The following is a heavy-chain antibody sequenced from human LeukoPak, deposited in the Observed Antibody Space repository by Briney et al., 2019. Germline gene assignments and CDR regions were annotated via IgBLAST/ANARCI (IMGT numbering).Heavy chain of an antibody. CDR1: GGSISSSSYY. V-gene: IGHV4-39*01. D-gene: IGHD3-3*01. CDR3: ARAYIRGLFWSGAGPPSYFDY. J-gene: IGHJ4*02. Sequence: SETLSLTCTVSGGSISSSSYYWGWIRQPPGKGLEWIGSIYYSGSTYYNPSLKSRVTISVDTSKNQFSLKLSSVTAADTAVYYCARAYIRGLFWSGAGPPSYFDYWGQGTLVTVSS. CDR2: IYYSGST.